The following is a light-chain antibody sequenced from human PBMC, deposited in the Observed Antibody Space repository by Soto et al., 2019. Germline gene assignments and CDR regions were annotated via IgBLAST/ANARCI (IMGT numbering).Light chain of an antibody. V-gene: IGKV3-15*01. Sequence: EIVMTQSPATLSVSPGERATPSCRASQSIGTYLAWYQQNPGQSPRLLIYGASTRATGVPARFSGSGSGTDFTLTISSLQSEDFAVYYCQQYDNLPPWTFGQGTRVEIK. J-gene: IGKJ1*01. CDR1: QSIGTY. CDR2: GAS. CDR3: QQYDNLPPWT.